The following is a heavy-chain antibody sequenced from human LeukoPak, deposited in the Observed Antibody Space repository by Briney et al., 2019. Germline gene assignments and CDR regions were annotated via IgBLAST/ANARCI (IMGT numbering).Heavy chain of an antibody. Sequence: PGGSLRLSCAVSGFTFSSYWMSWVRQAPGKGLEWVANIKQDGSEKYYVDSVKGRFTISRDNARNSLYLQMSSLRAEDTAVYFCVRGKQYSDTSGDFCFQNWGQGTLVTVSS. CDR1: GFTFSSYW. V-gene: IGHV3-7*01. CDR3: VRGKQYSDTSGDFCFQN. J-gene: IGHJ1*01. D-gene: IGHD3-22*01. CDR2: IKQDGSEK.